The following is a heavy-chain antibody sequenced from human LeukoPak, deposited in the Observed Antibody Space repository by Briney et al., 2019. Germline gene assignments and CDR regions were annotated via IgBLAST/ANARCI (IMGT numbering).Heavy chain of an antibody. CDR2: IYYSGST. Sequence: KPSETLSLTCTVSGGSISSYYWSWIRQPPGKGLEWIGYIYYSGSTNYNPSLKSRVTISVDTSKNQFSLKLSSVTAADTAVYYCARGAIAAHNWFDPWGQGTLVTVSS. CDR1: GGSISSYY. D-gene: IGHD6-6*01. J-gene: IGHJ5*02. CDR3: ARGAIAAHNWFDP. V-gene: IGHV4-59*01.